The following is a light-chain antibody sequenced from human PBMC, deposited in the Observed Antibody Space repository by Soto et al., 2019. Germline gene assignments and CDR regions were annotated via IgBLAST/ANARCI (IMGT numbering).Light chain of an antibody. CDR3: SSYRTSDTPYV. Sequence: QSALTQPASVSGSPGQSITISCTGTSSDIGYYSYVSWYQQRPGKAPKLMIYEVTYRPSGVSTRFSGSKSGNTASLTISGLQPEDEADYYCSSYRTSDTPYVFGTGTKVTVL. J-gene: IGLJ1*01. CDR1: SSDIGYYSY. CDR2: EVT. V-gene: IGLV2-14*01.